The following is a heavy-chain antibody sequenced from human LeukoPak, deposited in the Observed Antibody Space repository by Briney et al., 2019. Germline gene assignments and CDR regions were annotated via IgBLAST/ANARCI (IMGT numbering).Heavy chain of an antibody. V-gene: IGHV3-23*01. CDR1: GFTFSSYA. CDR3: AKADIYCSSTSCLYFDY. J-gene: IGHJ4*02. D-gene: IGHD2-2*01. CDR2: INGSGGST. Sequence: PGGALRLSCAASGFTFSSYAMSWVRQPPGKGLEWVSAINGSGGSTYYAASVKGRFTISRENSKNTLYLQMNSLRAEDTGVYYCAKADIYCSSTSCLYFDYWGQGTLVTVSS.